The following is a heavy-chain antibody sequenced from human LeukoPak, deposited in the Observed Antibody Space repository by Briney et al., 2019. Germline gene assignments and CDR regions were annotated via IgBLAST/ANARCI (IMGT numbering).Heavy chain of an antibody. CDR2: INPDASST. V-gene: IGHV3-74*01. D-gene: IGHD2-2*01. CDR3: ARGGKLEPTAMPS. Sequence: GGSLRLSCAASGFTFSSYGMSWVRQAPGKGLVWLSRINPDASSTTYADSVKGRFTISRDNAKNMLYLQINSLRVEDTAIYYCARGGKLEPTAMPSWGQGSLVVVSS. J-gene: IGHJ5*02. CDR1: GFTFSSYG.